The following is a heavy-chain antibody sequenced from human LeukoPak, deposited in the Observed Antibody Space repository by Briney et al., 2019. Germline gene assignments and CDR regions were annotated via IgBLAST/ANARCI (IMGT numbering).Heavy chain of an antibody. Sequence: SETLSLTCTVSGGSISSYYWSWIRQPAGKGLEWIGRIYTSGSTNYNPSLKSRVTMSVDTSKNQFSLQLSSVTAADTAVYYCARDNCGGDCFTYYYYYMDVWGKGTTVSVCS. CDR2: IYTSGST. V-gene: IGHV4-4*07. CDR1: GGSISSYY. D-gene: IGHD2-21*02. J-gene: IGHJ6*03. CDR3: ARDNCGGDCFTYYYYYMDV.